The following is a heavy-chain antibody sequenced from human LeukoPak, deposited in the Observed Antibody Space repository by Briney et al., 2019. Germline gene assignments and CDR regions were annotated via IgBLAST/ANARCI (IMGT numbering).Heavy chain of an antibody. CDR2: ISSSGSTI. CDR3: ARDPYCTNGVCYLFDY. J-gene: IGHJ4*02. CDR1: GFTFSDYY. Sequence: GGSLRLSCAASGFTFSDYYMSWIRQAPGKGLEWVSYISSSGSTIYYADSVKGRFTISRDNAKNSLYLQMNSLRAEDTAVYYCARDPYCTNGVCYLFDYWGQGTLVTVSS. V-gene: IGHV3-11*01. D-gene: IGHD2-8*01.